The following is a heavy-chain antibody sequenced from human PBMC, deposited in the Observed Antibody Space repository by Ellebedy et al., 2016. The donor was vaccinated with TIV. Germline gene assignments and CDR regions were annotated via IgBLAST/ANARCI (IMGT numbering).Heavy chain of an antibody. CDR3: ARGYNAALDN. D-gene: IGHD1-1*01. J-gene: IGHJ4*02. CDR2: INGDGTVS. Sequence: PGGSLRLSCAASGFTFSNHWMHWVRQAPGKGLVWLSRINGDGTVSVYVDSVKGRFTISRDDASNPLFLQMSSLRAEDTAVYYCARGYNAALDNWGQGTLVTVSS. CDR1: GFTFSNHW. V-gene: IGHV3-74*01.